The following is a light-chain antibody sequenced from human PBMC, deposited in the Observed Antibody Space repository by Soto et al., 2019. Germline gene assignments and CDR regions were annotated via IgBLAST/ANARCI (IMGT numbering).Light chain of an antibody. CDR2: EVS. V-gene: IGLV2-14*01. J-gene: IGLJ1*01. CDR3: KSYAGSNTYV. CDR1: SSDVGGYNY. Sequence: QSVLTQPASVSGSPGQSITISCTGTSSDVGGYNYVSWYQQHPGKAPKLMIYEVSNRPSGVSNRFSGSKSGNTASLTISGLQAEDEADCFCKSYAGSNTYVFGSGTKVTVL.